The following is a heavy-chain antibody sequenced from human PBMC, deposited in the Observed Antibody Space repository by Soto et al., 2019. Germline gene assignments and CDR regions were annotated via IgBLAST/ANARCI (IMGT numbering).Heavy chain of an antibody. J-gene: IGHJ4*02. V-gene: IGHV4-4*07. CDR1: GDSMTKYY. D-gene: IGHD1-26*01. CDR3: ARTVGAAYYFDF. Sequence: QVQLQESGPGLVKPSETLSLTCTVSGDSMTKYYWSWIRQPAGKGLEWIGRIYTSGSTNYNPSLTSRVTMSIGTSNNHFSLNLKSVTAADTAMYYCARTVGAAYYFDFWGQGALVTVSS. CDR2: IYTSGST.